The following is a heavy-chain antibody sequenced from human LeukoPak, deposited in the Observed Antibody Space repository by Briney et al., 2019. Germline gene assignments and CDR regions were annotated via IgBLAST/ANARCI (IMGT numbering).Heavy chain of an antibody. Sequence: SETLSLTCTVSGGSISSYYWSWIRQPAGKGLEWIGRIYNSGSTNYNPSLKSRVTMSVDTSKNQFSLKLSSVTAADTAVYYCARGPSGRLYYYYYYMDVWGKGTTVTVSS. D-gene: IGHD1-26*01. V-gene: IGHV4-4*07. CDR3: ARGPSGRLYYYYYYMDV. J-gene: IGHJ6*03. CDR2: IYNSGST. CDR1: GGSISSYY.